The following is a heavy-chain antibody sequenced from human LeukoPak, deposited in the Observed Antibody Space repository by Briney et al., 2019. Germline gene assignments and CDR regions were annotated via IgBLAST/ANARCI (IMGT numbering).Heavy chain of an antibody. D-gene: IGHD3-10*01. V-gene: IGHV3-21*01. J-gene: IGHJ5*02. CDR1: GFTFSSYS. Sequence: PGGSLRLSCAASGFTFSSYSMNWVRQAPGKGLEWVSSISSSSSYIYYADSVKGRFTITRDNAKNSLYLQMNSLRAEDTAVYYCARVMTPWFGELWSFDPWGQGTLVTVSS. CDR3: ARVMTPWFGELWSFDP. CDR2: ISSSSSYI.